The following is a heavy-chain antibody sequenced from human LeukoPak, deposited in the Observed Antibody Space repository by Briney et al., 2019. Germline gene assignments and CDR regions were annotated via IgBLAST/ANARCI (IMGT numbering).Heavy chain of an antibody. CDR2: INHSGST. J-gene: IGHJ5*02. D-gene: IGHD6-25*01. CDR3: ARGGRVVYSSGWFDP. Sequence: SETLSLTCAVYGGSFSGYYWSWIRQPPGKGLEWIGEINHSGSTNYNPSLKSRVTISVDTSKNQISLKLSSVTAADTAVYYCARGGRVVYSSGWFDPWGQGTLVTVSS. CDR1: GGSFSGYY. V-gene: IGHV4-34*01.